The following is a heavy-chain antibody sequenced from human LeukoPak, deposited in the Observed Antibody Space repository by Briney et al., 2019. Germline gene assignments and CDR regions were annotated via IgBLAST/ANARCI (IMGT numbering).Heavy chain of an antibody. D-gene: IGHD6-13*01. CDR2: ISYDGSNK. CDR3: AKDSWGEQQLNPHFDY. V-gene: IGHV3-30*18. Sequence: GRSLRLSCAASGFTFSSYGMHWVRQAPGKGLEWVAVISYDGSNKYYADSVKGRFTISRDNSKNTLYLQMNSLRAEDTAVCYCAKDSWGEQQLNPHFDYWGQGTLVTVSS. CDR1: GFTFSSYG. J-gene: IGHJ4*02.